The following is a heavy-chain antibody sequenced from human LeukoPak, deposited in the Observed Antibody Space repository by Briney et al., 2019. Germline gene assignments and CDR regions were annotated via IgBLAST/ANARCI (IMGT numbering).Heavy chain of an antibody. CDR3: ARQSNIAAAGRTLDY. CDR1: GGTISSYY. CDR2: IHYSGST. D-gene: IGHD6-13*01. J-gene: IGHJ4*02. Sequence: SETLSLTCTVSGGTISSYYWNWIRQPPGKGLEWIGYIHYSGSTKYNPSLKSRVTISVDTSKNQFSLKLSSVTAADTAVYYCARQSNIAAAGRTLDYWGQGTLVTVSS. V-gene: IGHV4-59*08.